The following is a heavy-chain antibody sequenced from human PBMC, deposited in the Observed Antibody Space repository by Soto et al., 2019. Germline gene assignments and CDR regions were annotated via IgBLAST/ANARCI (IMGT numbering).Heavy chain of an antibody. CDR1: RRSIHSSSYY. V-gene: IGHV4-39*01. J-gene: IGHJ6*02. CDR2: IYYSGST. D-gene: IGHD6-6*01. Sequence: SETLSLTCTVSRRSIHSSSYYWGLLLLPPGKGLEWIGSIYYSGSTYYNPSLKSRVTISVDTSKNQFSLKLSSVTAADTAVYYCARHSSIAARIYYYYGMDVWGQGTTVT. CDR3: ARHSSIAARIYYYYGMDV.